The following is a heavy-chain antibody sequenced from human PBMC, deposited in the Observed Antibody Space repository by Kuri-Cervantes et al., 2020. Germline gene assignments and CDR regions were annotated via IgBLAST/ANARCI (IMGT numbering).Heavy chain of an antibody. CDR3: TGRSGDYYGSGGYMRFDP. J-gene: IGHJ5*02. D-gene: IGHD3-10*01. CDR2: ISWNSGSI. V-gene: IGHV3-9*01. CDR1: GFTFDDYA. Sequence: GGSLRLPCAASGFTFDDYAMHWVRQAPGKGREWVSGISWNSGSIGYADSVKGRFTISRDNAKNSLYLQMNSLRAEDTALYYCTGRSGDYYGSGGYMRFDPWGQGTLVTVSS.